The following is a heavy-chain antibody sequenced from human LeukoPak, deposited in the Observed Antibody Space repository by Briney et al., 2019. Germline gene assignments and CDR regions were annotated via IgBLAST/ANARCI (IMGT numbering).Heavy chain of an antibody. J-gene: IGHJ4*02. V-gene: IGHV5-51*01. CDR2: VYPGDSYT. D-gene: IGHD6-13*01. Sequence: GESLKISLKGSGNSFRKYWIGWGRQIPGKGPEWMGIVYPGDSYTRYSPSFQGQVNISADKSISTAYLQWSSLKASDTAIYYCARRAQNHSWYLSDYWGQGSLVTVSS. CDR1: GNSFRKYW. CDR3: ARRAQNHSWYLSDY.